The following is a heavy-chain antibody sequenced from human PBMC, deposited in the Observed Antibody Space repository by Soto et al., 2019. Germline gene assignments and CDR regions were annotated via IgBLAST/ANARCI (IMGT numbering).Heavy chain of an antibody. CDR3: ARQDSGSSGPYNYGMDV. J-gene: IGHJ6*02. CDR1: GGSISSSSYY. D-gene: IGHD1-26*01. Sequence: QLQLQESGPGLVKPSETLSLTCTVSGGSISSSSYYWGWIRQPPGKGLEWIGSIYYSGSTYYNPSLKSRVTISVDTSKNQFSLKLSSLTAADTAVYYCARQDSGSSGPYNYGMDVWGQGTTVTVSS. CDR2: IYYSGST. V-gene: IGHV4-39*01.